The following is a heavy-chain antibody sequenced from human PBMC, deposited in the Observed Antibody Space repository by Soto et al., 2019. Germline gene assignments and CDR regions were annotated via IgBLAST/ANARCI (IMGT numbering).Heavy chain of an antibody. Sequence: PWGSLRLSCAVSGFTFSDYYMSWIRQAPGKGLEWLSYISGTGSYTNYADSVKGRFTISRDNAKNSLYLQMNSLRAEDTAMYYCARAPTGRYDFWSGSNYYHYGMDVWGQGTTVTVSS. J-gene: IGHJ6*02. CDR3: ARAPTGRYDFWSGSNYYHYGMDV. CDR2: ISGTGSYT. V-gene: IGHV3-11*06. CDR1: GFTFSDYY. D-gene: IGHD3-3*01.